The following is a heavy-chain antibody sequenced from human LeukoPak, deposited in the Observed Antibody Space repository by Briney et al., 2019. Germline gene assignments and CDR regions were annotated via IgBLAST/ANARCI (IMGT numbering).Heavy chain of an antibody. J-gene: IGHJ4*01. Sequence: GGSLRLSCAASGFTFSNYGMHWVRQAPGKGLEWVAFIQYDGGNTHYADSVKGRFSISRDNSKNTLYLQMNILRAEDTAVYYCAKGGWTGYYSIFDSWGHGTLVTVSS. D-gene: IGHD3/OR15-3a*01. CDR2: IQYDGGNT. V-gene: IGHV3-30*02. CDR3: AKGGWTGYYSIFDS. CDR1: GFTFSNYG.